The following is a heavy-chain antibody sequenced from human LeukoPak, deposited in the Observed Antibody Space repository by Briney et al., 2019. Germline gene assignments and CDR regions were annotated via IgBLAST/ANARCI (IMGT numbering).Heavy chain of an antibody. CDR1: GGSISSGGYY. CDR3: ARGYGSGSYYGY. CDR2: IYYSGSS. J-gene: IGHJ4*02. Sequence: SETLSLTCTVSGGSISSGGYYWSWIRQHPGKGLEWIGYIYYSGSSHYNPSLKSRVTIPVDTSKNQFSLKLSSVTAADTAVYYCARGYGSGSYYGYWGQGTLVTVSS. D-gene: IGHD3-10*01. V-gene: IGHV4-31*03.